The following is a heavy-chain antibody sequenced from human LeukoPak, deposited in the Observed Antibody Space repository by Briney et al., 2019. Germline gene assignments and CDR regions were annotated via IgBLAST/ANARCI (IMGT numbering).Heavy chain of an antibody. CDR3: ARGPGGSGSYYYYYMDV. CDR1: GGSISSGSYY. CDR2: IYTSGST. D-gene: IGHD3-10*01. V-gene: IGHV4-61*02. Sequence: KTSETLSLTCTVSGGSISSGSYYWSWIRQPAGNGLEWIGRIYTSGSTNYNPSLKSRVTMSVDTSKNQFSLKLSSVTAADTAVYYCARGPGGSGSYYYYYMDVWGKGTTVTISS. J-gene: IGHJ6*03.